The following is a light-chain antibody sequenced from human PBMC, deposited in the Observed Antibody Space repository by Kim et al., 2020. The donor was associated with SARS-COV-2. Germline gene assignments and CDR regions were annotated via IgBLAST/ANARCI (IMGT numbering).Light chain of an antibody. V-gene: IGLV3-1*01. CDR2: QDS. J-gene: IGLJ1*01. Sequence: SYELTQPPSVSVSPGQTASITCSGDKLGDKYACWYQQKPGQFPVLVIYQDSKRPSGIPERFSGSNSGNTATLTISGTQAMDEADYYCQAWDSSTVFGTGTKVTVL. CDR3: QAWDSSTV. CDR1: KLGDKY.